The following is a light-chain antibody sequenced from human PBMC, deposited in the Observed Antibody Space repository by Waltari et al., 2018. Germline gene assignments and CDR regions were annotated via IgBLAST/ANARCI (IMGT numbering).Light chain of an antibody. J-gene: IGLJ3*02. CDR3: AAWDDSLNAWV. V-gene: IGLV1-44*01. CDR1: SSNIGRNT. CDR2: SNH. Sequence: QSVLTQPPSGSGTPGQSVTISCSGSSSNIGRNTVNWYQQLPGPAPKLLIYSNHHRPSGVPDRFSASKSGTSASLAISGLQSGDGADFYCAAWDDSLNAWVFGGGTKLTVL.